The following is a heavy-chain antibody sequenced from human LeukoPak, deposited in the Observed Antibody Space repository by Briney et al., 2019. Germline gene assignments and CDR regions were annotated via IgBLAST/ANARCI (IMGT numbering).Heavy chain of an antibody. V-gene: IGHV3-20*04. Sequence: GGSLRLSCAASGFTFDDYGMSWVRQAPGKGLEWVSGINWNGGSTGYADSVKGRFTISRDNAKNSLYLQINSLRAEDTAVYYCARTRITVTTRSWDYWGQGTLVTVSS. CDR3: ARTRITVTTRSWDY. CDR1: GFTFDDYG. D-gene: IGHD4-17*01. J-gene: IGHJ4*02. CDR2: INWNGGST.